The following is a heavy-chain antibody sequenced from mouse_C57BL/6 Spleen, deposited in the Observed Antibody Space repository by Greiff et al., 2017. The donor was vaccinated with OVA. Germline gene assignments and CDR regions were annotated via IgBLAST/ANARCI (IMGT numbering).Heavy chain of an antibody. D-gene: IGHD1-1*01. J-gene: IGHJ4*01. Sequence: EVQRVESGGGLVKPGGSLKLSCAASGFTFSSYTMSWVRQTPEKRLEWVATISGGGGNTYYPDSVKGRFTISRDNAKKTLYLQMSSLRSEDTALYYCARQISYYCSSFLYYAMDYWGQGTSVTVSS. CDR1: GFTFSSYT. V-gene: IGHV5-9*01. CDR2: ISGGGGNT. CDR3: ARQISYYCSSFLYYAMDY.